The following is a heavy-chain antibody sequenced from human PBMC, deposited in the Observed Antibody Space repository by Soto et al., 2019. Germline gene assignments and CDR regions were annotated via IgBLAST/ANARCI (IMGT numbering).Heavy chain of an antibody. CDR2: ISDSGGST. V-gene: IGHV3-23*01. CDR1: GFTFSSYA. CDR3: VRAPWYGSGKYYFDY. D-gene: IGHD3-10*01. J-gene: IGHJ4*02. Sequence: EVQLLEPGGGLVQPGGSLRLSCAASGFTFSSYAMRWVRQAPGKGLEWVSAISDSGGSTYYADSVKGRFTISRDNAKNTLSLYMNSLRAEDTAVYYCVRAPWYGSGKYYFDYWGQGTLVTVSS.